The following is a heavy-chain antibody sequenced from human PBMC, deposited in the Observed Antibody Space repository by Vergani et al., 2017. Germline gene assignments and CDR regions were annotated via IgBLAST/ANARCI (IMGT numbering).Heavy chain of an antibody. CDR3: ARDTQLERLHYYYGMDV. J-gene: IGHJ6*02. CDR2: ISNSGSTI. Sequence: EVQLVESGGGLVQPGGSLRLSCAASGFTFSSYEMNWVRQAPGKGLEWVSYISNSGSTIYYADSVKGRFTISRDHAKNSLYLQMNSLRAEDTAVYYCARDTQLERLHYYYGMDVWGQGTTVTVSS. D-gene: IGHD1-1*01. V-gene: IGHV3-48*03. CDR1: GFTFSSYE.